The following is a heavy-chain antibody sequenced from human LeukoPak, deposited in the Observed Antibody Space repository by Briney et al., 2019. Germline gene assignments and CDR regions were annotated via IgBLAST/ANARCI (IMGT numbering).Heavy chain of an antibody. CDR3: ARERALPHFDRGGEIDP. J-gene: IGHJ5*02. D-gene: IGHD2-21*01. CDR2: IYHSGST. V-gene: IGHV4-4*02. Sequence: PSETLSLTCAVSGGSISSSNWWSWVRQPPGKGLEWIGEIYHSGSTNYNPSLKSRVTISVDKSKNQFSLKLSSVTAADTAVYYCARERALPHFDRGGEIDPWGQGTLVTVSS. CDR1: GGSISSSNW.